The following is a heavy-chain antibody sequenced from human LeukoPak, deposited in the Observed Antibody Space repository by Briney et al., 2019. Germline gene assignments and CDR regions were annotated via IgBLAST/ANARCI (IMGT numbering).Heavy chain of an antibody. V-gene: IGHV3-21*01. CDR1: GFTFSSYS. J-gene: IGHJ6*03. CDR3: ARDSGSSDYYYYYMDV. CDR2: ISSDSNYI. Sequence: GGSLRLSCAASGFTFSSYSMNWVRQAPGRGLEWVSSISSDSNYIYYEDSLKGRFTISRDNARNSLYLQMNSLRAEDTAVYYCARDSGSSDYYYYYMDVWGKGTTVTVSS. D-gene: IGHD6-6*01.